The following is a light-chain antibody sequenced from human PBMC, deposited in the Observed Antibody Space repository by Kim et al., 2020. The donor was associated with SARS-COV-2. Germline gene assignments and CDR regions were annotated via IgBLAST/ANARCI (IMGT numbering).Light chain of an antibody. Sequence: DTQMTQSPSSMSASVGDRVTITCRASQDISSWLAWYQQKPGKAPKLLIHTASSLQSGVPSRFSGSGSGTDFTLIISSLQPEDFATYYCQQVDSFPSTFGQGTRLGIK. CDR3: QQVDSFPST. V-gene: IGKV1D-12*01. CDR2: TAS. J-gene: IGKJ5*01. CDR1: QDISSW.